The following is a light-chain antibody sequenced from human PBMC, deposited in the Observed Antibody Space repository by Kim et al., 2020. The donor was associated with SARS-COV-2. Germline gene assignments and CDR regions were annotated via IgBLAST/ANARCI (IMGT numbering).Light chain of an antibody. CDR2: SNN. CDR3: AAWDDSLNGVV. CDR1: SSTIGSNP. Sequence: GQRVTISCSGSSSTIGSNPVNWYQQLPGTAPKLLIYSNNQRPSGVPDRFSGSKSGTSASLAISGLQSEDEADYYCAAWDDSLNGVVFGGGTQLTVL. J-gene: IGLJ2*01. V-gene: IGLV1-44*01.